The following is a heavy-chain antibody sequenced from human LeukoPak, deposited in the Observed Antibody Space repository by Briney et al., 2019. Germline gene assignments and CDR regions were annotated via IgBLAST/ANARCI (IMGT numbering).Heavy chain of an antibody. Sequence: GGSLRLSCAASGFTFSSHSMNWVRQAPGKGLEWVSSISSSSSYIYYADSVKGRFTISRDNAKNSLYLQMNSLRAEDTAVYYCARGLRVTMVRGVPRGMDVWGQGTTVTVS. J-gene: IGHJ6*02. D-gene: IGHD3-10*01. CDR1: GFTFSSHS. CDR2: ISSSSSYI. V-gene: IGHV3-21*01. CDR3: ARGLRVTMVRGVPRGMDV.